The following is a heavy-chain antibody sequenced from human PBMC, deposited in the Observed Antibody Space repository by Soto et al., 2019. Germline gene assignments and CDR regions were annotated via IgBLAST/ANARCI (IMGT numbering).Heavy chain of an antibody. CDR1: GFTFSSYW. D-gene: IGHD1-20*01. V-gene: IGHV3-74*01. CDR2: IHNDGSTT. Sequence: GGSLRLSCAASGFTFSSYWMHWVRQAPGKGLMWVSRIHNDGSTTRYADSVKGRFTISRDNAKNTLYLQMSSLRVEDTAVYYCERNNGTSYWGQGTLVPVSS. CDR3: ERNNGTSY. J-gene: IGHJ4*01.